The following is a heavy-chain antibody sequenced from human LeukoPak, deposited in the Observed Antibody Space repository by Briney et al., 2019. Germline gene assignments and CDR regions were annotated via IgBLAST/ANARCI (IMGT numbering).Heavy chain of an antibody. V-gene: IGHV1-2*02. Sequence: ASVKVSCKASGYTFTGYYMHWVRQAPGRGLEWMGWINPNSGGTNYAQKFQGRVTMTRDTSISTAYMELSRLRSDDTAVYYCARGGVDCSGGSCYLFYMDVWGKGTTVTVSS. CDR2: INPNSGGT. J-gene: IGHJ6*03. CDR3: ARGGVDCSGGSCYLFYMDV. CDR1: GYTFTGYY. D-gene: IGHD2-15*01.